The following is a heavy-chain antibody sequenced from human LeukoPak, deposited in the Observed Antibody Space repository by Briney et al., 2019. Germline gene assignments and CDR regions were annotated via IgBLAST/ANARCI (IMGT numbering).Heavy chain of an antibody. J-gene: IGHJ4*02. V-gene: IGHV3-7*03. CDR3: ARLVVPPGNRGWYYEH. D-gene: IGHD2-2*01. CDR1: GFIFSNYW. CDR2: INQRGSEK. Sequence: GGSLRLSCAVSGFIFSNYWMAWVRQGPGEGPEWVANINQRGSEKYYVDSVRGRFTISRDNAKNSLDLQMNSLRVEDTAIYYCARLVVPPGNRGWYYEHWGQGTLVTVSS.